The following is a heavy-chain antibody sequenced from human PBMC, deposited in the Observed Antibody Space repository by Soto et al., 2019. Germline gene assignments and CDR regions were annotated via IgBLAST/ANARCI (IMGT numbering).Heavy chain of an antibody. CDR3: ARDKCSGGSCYSSVGWGYYYYYMDV. V-gene: IGHV1-3*01. CDR2: INAGNGNT. J-gene: IGHJ6*03. CDR1: GYTFTSYA. D-gene: IGHD2-15*01. Sequence: ASVKVSCTASGYTFTSYAMHWVRQAPGQRLEWMGWINAGNGNTKYSQKFQGRVTITRDTSASTAYMELSSLRSEDTAVYYCARDKCSGGSCYSSVGWGYYYYYMDVWGKGTTVTVSS.